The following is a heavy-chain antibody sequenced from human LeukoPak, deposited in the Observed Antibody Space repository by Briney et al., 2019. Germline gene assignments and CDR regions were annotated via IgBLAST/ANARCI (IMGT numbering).Heavy chain of an antibody. CDR1: GYTFTVYY. CDR3: AGFSSSWPY. Sequence: ASVKVSCKASGYTFTVYYMHWVRQAPGQGLEWMGGIIPIFGTANYAQKFQGRVTITADESTSTAYMELSSLRSEDTAVYYCAGFSSSWPYWGQGTLVTVSS. D-gene: IGHD6-13*01. CDR2: IIPIFGTA. J-gene: IGHJ4*02. V-gene: IGHV1-69*13.